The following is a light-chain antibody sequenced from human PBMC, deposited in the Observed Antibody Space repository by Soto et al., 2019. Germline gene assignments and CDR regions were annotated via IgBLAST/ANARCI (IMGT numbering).Light chain of an antibody. CDR3: SSYSGINNFVI. Sequence: QSALTQPPSASGSPGQSVTISCTGTSSDIGAYNFVSWYQQHPGKAPKVMIYEVTRRPSGVPDRFSGSKSDNTASLTVSGLQAEDEADYYCSSYSGINNFVIFGGGTKLTVL. CDR1: SSDIGAYNF. CDR2: EVT. J-gene: IGLJ2*01. V-gene: IGLV2-8*01.